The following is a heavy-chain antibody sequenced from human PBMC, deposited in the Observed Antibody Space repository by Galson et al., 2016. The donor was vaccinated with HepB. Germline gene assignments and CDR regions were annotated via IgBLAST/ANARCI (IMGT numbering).Heavy chain of an antibody. CDR2: INTDGSIT. CDR3: ARDHGLDY. J-gene: IGHJ4*02. V-gene: IGHV3-74*01. CDR1: GFTFSSYW. Sequence: SLRLSCAASGFTFSSYWMHWVRQAPGKGLVLVSRINTDGSITAYADSVQGRFTISRDNAKNTLYLQMNSLRVEDTAVYYCARDHGLDYWGQGTRVTVSS.